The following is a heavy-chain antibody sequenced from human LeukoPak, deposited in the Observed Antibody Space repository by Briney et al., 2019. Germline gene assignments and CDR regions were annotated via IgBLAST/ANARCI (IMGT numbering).Heavy chain of an antibody. CDR2: IKQDGSEK. CDR3: ARAIKLWFGEAPRNFDY. V-gene: IGHV3-7*04. CDR1: GFTFSSYS. J-gene: IGHJ4*02. Sequence: GGSLRLSCAASGFTFSSYSMNWVRQAPGKGLEWVANIKQDGSEKYYVDSVKGRFTISRDNAKNSLYLQMNSLRAEDTAVYYCARAIKLWFGEAPRNFDYWGQGTLVTVSS. D-gene: IGHD3-10*01.